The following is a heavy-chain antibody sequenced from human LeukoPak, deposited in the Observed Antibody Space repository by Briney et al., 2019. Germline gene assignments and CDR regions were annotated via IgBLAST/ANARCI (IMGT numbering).Heavy chain of an antibody. CDR1: GFTFSSYS. J-gene: IGHJ5*02. CDR2: ISSSSSYI. V-gene: IGHV3-21*01. CDR3: AREGMVTYYGSGSGGFDP. D-gene: IGHD3-10*01. Sequence: PGGSLRLSCAASGFTFSSYSMNWVRQAPGKGLEWVSSISSSSSYIYYADSVKGRFTISRDNAKNSLYLQMNSLRAEDTAVYYCAREGMVTYYGSGSGGFDPWGQGTLVTVSS.